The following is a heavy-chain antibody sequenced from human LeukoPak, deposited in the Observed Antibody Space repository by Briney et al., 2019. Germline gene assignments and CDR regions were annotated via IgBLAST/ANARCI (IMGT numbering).Heavy chain of an antibody. CDR3: ARTRGGAYYYDSSGFSPVWFDP. CDR2: IYYSGST. D-gene: IGHD3-22*01. CDR1: GGSFSGYY. V-gene: IGHV4-31*11. J-gene: IGHJ5*02. Sequence: SETLSLTCAVYGGSFSGYYWSWIRQHPGKGLEWIGYIYYSGSTYYNPSLKSRVTISIDMSKNQFSLKLSSVTAADTAVYYCARTRGGAYYYDSSGFSPVWFDPWGQGTLVTVSS.